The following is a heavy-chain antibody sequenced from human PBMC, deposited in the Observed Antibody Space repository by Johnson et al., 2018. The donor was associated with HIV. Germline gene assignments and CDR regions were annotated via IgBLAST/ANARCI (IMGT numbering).Heavy chain of an antibody. J-gene: IGHJ3*01. V-gene: IGHV3-74*01. Sequence: VQLVESGGGLVQPGGSLRLSCAASGFTFSSYWMHWVRQAPGKGLVWVSRINSDGSSTRYADSVKGRITISRDNAKNTLYLQMNSLRAEDTAVYYCAREPGYSSGPDAFDLWGQGTMVTVSS. D-gene: IGHD6-19*01. CDR2: INSDGSST. CDR3: AREPGYSSGPDAFDL. CDR1: GFTFSSYW.